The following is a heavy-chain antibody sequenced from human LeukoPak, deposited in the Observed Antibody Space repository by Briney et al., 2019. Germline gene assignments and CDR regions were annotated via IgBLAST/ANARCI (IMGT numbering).Heavy chain of an antibody. V-gene: IGHV3-15*01. CDR2: IKSKTAGGTT. CDR1: GFTFSNAW. CDR3: TTRNGY. D-gene: IGHD2-8*01. Sequence: GGSLRLSGVASGFTFSNAWMNWVRQGPGKGLEWVGRIKSKTAGGTTDYAAPVKGRFTISRDDSKSTLYLQMNSLKTEDTAVYYCTTRNGYWGQGTLVTVSS. J-gene: IGHJ4*02.